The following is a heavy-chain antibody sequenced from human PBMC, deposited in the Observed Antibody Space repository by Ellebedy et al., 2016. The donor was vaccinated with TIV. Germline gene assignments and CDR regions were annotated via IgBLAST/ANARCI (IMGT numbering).Heavy chain of an antibody. D-gene: IGHD7-27*01. CDR2: IYSGGST. J-gene: IGHJ4*02. CDR3: ARDPPSMKYGLWG. CDR1: GVTVSNNL. V-gene: IGHV3-66*01. Sequence: GESLKISCAASGVTVSNNLMSWVRQAPGKGLECASIIYSGGSTYYADSVKGRFTISRDNSKNTVSLQMDSLRVEDTAVYYCARDPPSMKYGLWGWGQGTLVTVAS.